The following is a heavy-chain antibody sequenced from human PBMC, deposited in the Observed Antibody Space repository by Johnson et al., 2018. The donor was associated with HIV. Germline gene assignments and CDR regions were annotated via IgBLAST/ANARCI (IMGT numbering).Heavy chain of an antibody. CDR1: GFTVSSNY. J-gene: IGHJ3*02. V-gene: IGHV3-66*01. CDR2: IYSGGST. CDR3: ARDILRRDGYNRYAFDI. Sequence: VQLVESRGVLVQPGGSLRLSCAASGFTVSSNYMSWVRQAPGKGLEWVSLIYSGGSTYYADSVKGRFTISRDNSKNTLYLQMNSLRAEDTAVYYCARDILRRDGYNRYAFDIWGQGTMVTVSS. D-gene: IGHD5-24*01.